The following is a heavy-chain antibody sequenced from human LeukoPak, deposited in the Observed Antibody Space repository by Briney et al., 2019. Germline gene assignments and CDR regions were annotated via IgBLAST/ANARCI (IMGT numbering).Heavy chain of an antibody. Sequence: GGSLRLSCAASGVTVSSNYMSWVRQAPGKGLEWVSVIYSGGSTYYADSVKGRFTISRDNSKNTLYLQMNSLRAEDTAVYYCARDRGCSSTSCYGWFDPWGQGTLVTVSS. CDR2: IYSGGST. V-gene: IGHV3-53*01. CDR1: GVTVSSNY. CDR3: ARDRGCSSTSCYGWFDP. D-gene: IGHD2-2*01. J-gene: IGHJ5*02.